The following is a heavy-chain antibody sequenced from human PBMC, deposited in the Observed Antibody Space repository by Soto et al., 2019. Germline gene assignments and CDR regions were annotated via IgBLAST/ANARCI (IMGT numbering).Heavy chain of an antibody. CDR3: AKDRWGSGWSRLDY. D-gene: IGHD6-19*01. CDR2: ISYDGSNK. Sequence: GGSLRLSCAASGFTFSSYGMHWVRQAPVKGLEWVAVISYDGSNKYYADSVKGRFTISRDNSKNTLYLQMNSLRAEDTAVYYCAKDRWGSGWSRLDYWGQGTLVTV. V-gene: IGHV3-30*18. CDR1: GFTFSSYG. J-gene: IGHJ4*02.